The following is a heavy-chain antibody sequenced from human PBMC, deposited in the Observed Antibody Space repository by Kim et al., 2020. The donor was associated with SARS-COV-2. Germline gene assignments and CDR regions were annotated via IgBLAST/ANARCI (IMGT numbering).Heavy chain of an antibody. J-gene: IGHJ6*02. D-gene: IGHD3-10*01. CDR3: AKDTKALWFGGQYYYGMDV. CDR1: GLTSRSYA. Sequence: GGSLRLSCEVSGLTSRSYAMSWVRQVPGKGLEWVSTISSSGSNVYYADSVKGQFTISRDDSKNTVYLQMNSLRAEDTAIYYCAKDTKALWFGGQYYYGMDVWGQGTTVTVSS. CDR2: ISSSGSNV. V-gene: IGHV3-23*01.